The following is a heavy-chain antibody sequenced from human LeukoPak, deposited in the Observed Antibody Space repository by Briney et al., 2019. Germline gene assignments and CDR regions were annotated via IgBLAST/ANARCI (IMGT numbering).Heavy chain of an antibody. D-gene: IGHD2-15*01. CDR3: ARSLGYCSTGSCFAFDY. CDR1: RFTFSSYW. CDR2: IKQDGSDK. J-gene: IGHJ4*02. Sequence: GGTLRLSCAASRFTFSSYWLSWVRQAPGKGLEWVANIKQDGSDKYYVDSVKGRFTISRDNAKNSLYLQMNSLRAEDAAVYYCARSLGYCSTGSCFAFDYWGQGTLVTVSS. V-gene: IGHV3-7*05.